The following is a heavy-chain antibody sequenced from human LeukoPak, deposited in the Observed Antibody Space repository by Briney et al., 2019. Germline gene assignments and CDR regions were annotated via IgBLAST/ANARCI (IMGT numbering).Heavy chain of an antibody. Sequence: GGSLRLSCAASGFSINNYWMNWVRQAPGKGLEWVASIMKEGSERYYVDSVKGRFTISRDNTKNSLYLQMNTLRAEDTAVYYCARDLAGPPQEAFDIWGQGTMVTVSS. CDR1: GFSINNYW. V-gene: IGHV3-7*01. CDR2: IMKEGSER. CDR3: ARDLAGPPQEAFDI. J-gene: IGHJ3*02.